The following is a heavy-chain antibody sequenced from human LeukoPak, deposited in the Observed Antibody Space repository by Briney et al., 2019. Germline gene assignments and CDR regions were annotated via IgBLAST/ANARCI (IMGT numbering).Heavy chain of an antibody. CDR2: ISGLGDNT. J-gene: IGHJ4*02. CDR3: ARGGRGYYGVDY. D-gene: IGHD3-22*01. CDR1: GFTFSSYG. Sequence: GGSLRLSCAASGFTFSSYGMHWVRQAPGKGLEWVSGISGLGDNTYYVDSVKGRFTISRDNAKNTQYLQINSLRVEDTAVYYCARGGRGYYGVDYWGQGTLVTVSS. V-gene: IGHV3-23*01.